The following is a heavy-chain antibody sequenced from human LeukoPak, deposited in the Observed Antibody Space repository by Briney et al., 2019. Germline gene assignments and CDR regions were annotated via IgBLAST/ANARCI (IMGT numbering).Heavy chain of an antibody. CDR1: GYSFTGYY. D-gene: IGHD3-22*01. Sequence: ASVKVSCKASGYSFTGYYMHWVRQAPGQGLEWMGWINPDTGGTSYAQRFQGRVTMTRDTSISTAYMELSRLRSDDTAVFYCARDYYDSSGFGAFDIWGQGTMVTVSS. CDR3: ARDYYDSSGFGAFDI. CDR2: INPDTGGT. J-gene: IGHJ3*02. V-gene: IGHV1-2*02.